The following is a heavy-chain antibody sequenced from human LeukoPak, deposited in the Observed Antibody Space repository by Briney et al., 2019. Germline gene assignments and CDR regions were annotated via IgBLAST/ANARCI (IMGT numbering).Heavy chain of an antibody. J-gene: IGHJ4*02. CDR2: IYPGDSDT. CDR1: GYTFTNYW. Sequence: GESLKISCKGSGYTFTNYWIGWVRQMPGKGLEWMGIIYPGDSDTRYSPSFQGQVTISADTSISTASLQWSSLKASDTAMYYCATEVGIPDWGQGTLVTVSS. CDR3: ATEVGIPD. D-gene: IGHD1-20*01. V-gene: IGHV5-51*01.